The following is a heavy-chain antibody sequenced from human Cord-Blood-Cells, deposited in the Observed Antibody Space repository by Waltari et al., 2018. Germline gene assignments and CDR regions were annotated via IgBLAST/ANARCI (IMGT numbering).Heavy chain of an antibody. CDR2: IYYSGRT. Sequence: QLQLQESGPGLVKPSETLSLTCTVAGGSISSSSYYWGWIRQPPGKGLEWIGSIYYSGRTYYSPSLKSRVTISVDTAKSQFSLKLGSVTATDTAVYYCARLDSGSYDENWFDPWGQGTLVTVSS. D-gene: IGHD1-26*01. V-gene: IGHV4-39*01. CDR1: GGSISSSSYY. CDR3: ARLDSGSYDENWFDP. J-gene: IGHJ5*02.